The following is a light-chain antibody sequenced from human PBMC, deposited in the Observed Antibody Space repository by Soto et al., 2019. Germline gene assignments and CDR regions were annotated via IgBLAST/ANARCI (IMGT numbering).Light chain of an antibody. V-gene: IGLV1-44*01. CDR2: NNN. CDR3: AAWDDSLDGPI. CDR1: SSNIGSNS. J-gene: IGLJ1*01. Sequence: QPVLTQPPSASGTPGQSITISCSGSSSNIGSNSVNWYQQLPGTAPKLLIYNNNQRPSGVPDRFSGSKSGTSASLAISGLQSEDESDYYCAAWDDSLDGPIFGTGTKLTVL.